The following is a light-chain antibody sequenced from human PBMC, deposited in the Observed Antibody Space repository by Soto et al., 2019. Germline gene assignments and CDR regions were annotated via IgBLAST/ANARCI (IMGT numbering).Light chain of an antibody. V-gene: IGKV3-11*01. Sequence: EIVLTQSPGTLSLSLGERATLSCRASQSVSTYLAWYQQKPGQAPRLLIYDASNRATGIPARFSGSGAGTDFPLTISSLEPEDFAVYYCQQRISWTFGQGTKVEIK. CDR1: QSVSTY. CDR2: DAS. J-gene: IGKJ1*01. CDR3: QQRISWT.